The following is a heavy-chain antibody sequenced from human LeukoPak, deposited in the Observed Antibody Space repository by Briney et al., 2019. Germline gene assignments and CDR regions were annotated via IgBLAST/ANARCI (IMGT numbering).Heavy chain of an antibody. CDR1: GFTFSSYW. CDR2: IKQDGSEK. CDR3: AKVNTGSYTWFDP. Sequence: PGGSLRLSCAASGFTFSSYWMSWVRQAPGKGLEWVANIKQDGSEKYYVDSVKGRFTISRDNAKNSLYLQMNSLRAEDTAVYYCAKVNTGSYTWFDPWGQGTLVTVSS. V-gene: IGHV3-7*01. D-gene: IGHD1-26*01. J-gene: IGHJ5*02.